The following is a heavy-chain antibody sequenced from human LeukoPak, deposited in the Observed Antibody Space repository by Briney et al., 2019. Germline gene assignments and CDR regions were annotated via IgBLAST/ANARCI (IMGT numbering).Heavy chain of an antibody. CDR3: ARVGSQSFDY. Sequence: GSLRLSCAASGFTFRTYWMSWARQAPGKGLEWVANIKQDGSDKYYVDSVKGRFTISKDNAKNLLSLQMNSLRAEDTAVYYCARVGSQSFDYWGQGTLVTVSS. D-gene: IGHD2-2*03. CDR2: IKQDGSDK. J-gene: IGHJ4*02. CDR1: GFTFRTYW. V-gene: IGHV3-7*01.